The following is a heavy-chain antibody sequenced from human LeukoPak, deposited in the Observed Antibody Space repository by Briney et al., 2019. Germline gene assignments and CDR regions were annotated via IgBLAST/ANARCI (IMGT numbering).Heavy chain of an antibody. CDR1: GFTFSDYY. V-gene: IGHV3-11*04. CDR3: ARGSYDILTGPHNFGY. D-gene: IGHD3-9*01. J-gene: IGHJ4*02. Sequence: GGSLRLSCAASGFTFSDYYMSWIRQAPGKGLEWVSYISSSGSTIYYADSVKGRFTISRDNAKNSLYLQMNSLRAEDTAVYYCARGSYDILTGPHNFGYWGQGTLVTVSS. CDR2: ISSSGSTI.